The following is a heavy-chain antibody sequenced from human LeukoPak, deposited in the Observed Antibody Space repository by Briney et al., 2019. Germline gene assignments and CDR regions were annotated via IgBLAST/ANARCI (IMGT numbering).Heavy chain of an antibody. D-gene: IGHD6-6*01. CDR3: ARKYSSSSGPIDY. V-gene: IGHV5-51*01. J-gene: IGHJ4*02. CDR1: GYSFTSYW. Sequence: GESLKIFCKGSGYSFTSYWIGWVRQMPGKGLEWMGIIYPGDSDTRYSPSFQGQVTISADKSISTAYLQWSSLKASDTAMYYCARKYSSSSGPIDYWGQGTLVTVSS. CDR2: IYPGDSDT.